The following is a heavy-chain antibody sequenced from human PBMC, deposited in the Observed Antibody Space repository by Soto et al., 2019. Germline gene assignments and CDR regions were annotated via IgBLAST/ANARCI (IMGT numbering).Heavy chain of an antibody. CDR1: GFTFSNYA. J-gene: IGHJ5*02. CDR3: AKKIYHRFDP. V-gene: IGHV3-23*01. Sequence: GGSLRLSCTASGFTFSNYAMTWVRQAPGKGLEWVSAINTGGENTYYADSLEGRFTISRDNSKNTLYLQMSSLRAEDTAVYYCAKKIYHRFDPWGQGTLVTVS. CDR2: INTGGENT. D-gene: IGHD5-12*01.